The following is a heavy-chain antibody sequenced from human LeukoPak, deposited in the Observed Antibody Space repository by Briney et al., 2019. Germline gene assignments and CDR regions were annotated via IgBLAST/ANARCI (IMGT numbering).Heavy chain of an antibody. CDR3: ARYPPYGYYFDY. CDR1: GGSFSGYY. Sequence: SETLSLTCAVYGGSFSGYYWSWICQPPGKGLEWIGEINHSGSTNYNPSLKSRVTISVDTSKNQFSLKLSSVTAADTAVYYCARYPPYGYYFDYWGQGTLVTVSS. V-gene: IGHV4-34*01. CDR2: INHSGST. J-gene: IGHJ4*02. D-gene: IGHD4-17*01.